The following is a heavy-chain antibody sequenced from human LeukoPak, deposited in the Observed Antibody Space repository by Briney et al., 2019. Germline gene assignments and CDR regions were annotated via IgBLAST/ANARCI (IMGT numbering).Heavy chain of an antibody. CDR3: AREHHPEDIVVVVAATYYFDY. V-gene: IGHV3-23*01. CDR2: ISGSGGST. D-gene: IGHD2-15*01. J-gene: IGHJ4*02. Sequence: PGGSLRLSCAASGFTFSSYAMSWVRQAPGKGLEWVSAISGSGGSTYYADSVKGRFTISRDNSKNTLYLQMNSLRAEDTAVYYCAREHHPEDIVVVVAATYYFDYWGQETLVTVSS. CDR1: GFTFSSYA.